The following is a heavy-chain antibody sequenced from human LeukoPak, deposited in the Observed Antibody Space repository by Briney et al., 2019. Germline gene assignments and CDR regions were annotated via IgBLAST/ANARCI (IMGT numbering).Heavy chain of an antibody. CDR1: GYTFTGYY. J-gene: IGHJ3*02. CDR2: INPNSGGT. D-gene: IGHD2-15*01. CDR3: ARDVVVVVAAAADSFVI. Sequence: GASVKVSCKASGYTFTGYYMHWVRQAPGQGLEWMGRINPNSGGTNYAQKFQGRVTMTRDTSISTAYMELSRLRSDDTAVYYCARDVVVVVAAAADSFVIWGQGTMVTVSS. V-gene: IGHV1-2*06.